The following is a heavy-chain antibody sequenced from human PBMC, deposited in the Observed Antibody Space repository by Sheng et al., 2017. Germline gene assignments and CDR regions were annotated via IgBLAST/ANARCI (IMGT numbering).Heavy chain of an antibody. V-gene: IGHV3-64*01. CDR3: ARWGATGAFDI. Sequence: EVQLVESGGGLVQPGGSLRLSCAASGFTFSSYAMHWVRQAPGKGLEYVSAISSNGGSTYYANSVKGRFTISRDNSKNTLYLQMGSLRAEDMAVYYCARWGATGAFDIWGQGTMVTVSS. J-gene: IGHJ3*02. D-gene: IGHD1-26*01. CDR2: ISSNGGST. CDR1: GFTFSSYA.